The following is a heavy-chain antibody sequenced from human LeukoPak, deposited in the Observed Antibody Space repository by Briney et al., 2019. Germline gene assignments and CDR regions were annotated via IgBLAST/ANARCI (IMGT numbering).Heavy chain of an antibody. CDR1: GYPFTSYG. D-gene: IGHD6-19*01. Sequence: ASVKVSCKASGYPFTSYGISWVRQAPGQGLEWMGGIIPIFGTANYAQKFQGRVTITADESTSTAYMELSSLRSEDTAVYYCARDEAVAGTRYYYYGMDVWGQGTTVTVSS. V-gene: IGHV1-69*13. CDR3: ARDEAVAGTRYYYYGMDV. J-gene: IGHJ6*02. CDR2: IIPIFGTA.